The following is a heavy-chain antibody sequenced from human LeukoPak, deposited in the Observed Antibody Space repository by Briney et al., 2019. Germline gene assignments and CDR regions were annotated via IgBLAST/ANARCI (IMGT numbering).Heavy chain of an antibody. V-gene: IGHV1-69*05. J-gene: IGHJ4*02. Sequence: SVKVSCKASGGTFSSYAISWVRQAPGQGLEWMGGIIPIFGTANYAQKFQGRVTITTDKSTSTAYMELSSLRSEDTAEYYCARSLGYCSSTSCYIGSPGRDYWGQGTLVTVSS. CDR3: ARSLGYCSSTSCYIGSPGRDY. CDR1: GGTFSSYA. CDR2: IIPIFGTA. D-gene: IGHD2-2*02.